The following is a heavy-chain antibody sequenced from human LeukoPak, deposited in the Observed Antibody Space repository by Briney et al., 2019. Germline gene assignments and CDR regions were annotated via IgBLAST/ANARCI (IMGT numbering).Heavy chain of an antibody. V-gene: IGHV4-34*01. CDR2: INHSGST. CDR3: ARQFGGLYYYYMDV. J-gene: IGHJ6*03. CDR1: GGSFSGYY. Sequence: PSETLSLTCAVYGGSFSGYYWSWIRQPPGKGLEGIGEINHSGSTNYNPSLKSRVTISVDTSKNQFSLKLSSVTAADTAVYYCARQFGGLYYYYMDVWGKGTTVTISS. D-gene: IGHD3-16*01.